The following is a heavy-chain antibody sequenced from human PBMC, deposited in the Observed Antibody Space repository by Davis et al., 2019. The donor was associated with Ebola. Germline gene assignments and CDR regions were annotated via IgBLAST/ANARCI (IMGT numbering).Heavy chain of an antibody. J-gene: IGHJ6*04. V-gene: IGHV4-39*01. CDR1: GGSLSSSSYY. Sequence: MPSETLSLTCTVSGGSLSSSSYYWGWIRQPPGKGLEWIGSIYYSGSTYYNPSLKSRVTISVDTSKNQFSLKLSSVTAADTAVYYCARQEADYYYYYGMDVWGKGTTVTVSS. CDR2: IYYSGST. D-gene: IGHD6-13*01. CDR3: ARQEADYYYYYGMDV.